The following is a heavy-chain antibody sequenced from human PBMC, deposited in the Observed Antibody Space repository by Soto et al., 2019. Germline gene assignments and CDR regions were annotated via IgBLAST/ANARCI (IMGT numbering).Heavy chain of an antibody. CDR2: IHNSGTS. CDR3: ARDFYDSVGYTWFDS. Sequence: PSETLSLTCTVSGDTSTSYYWGWIRQAPGKGLEWIGHIHNSGTSTHDPSLNGRVTIPIDMSKKQFSLKLTSLTSADTAVYYCARDFYDSVGYTWFDSWSQGTLVTVSS. D-gene: IGHD3-22*01. CDR1: GDTSTSYY. J-gene: IGHJ5*01. V-gene: IGHV4-59*01.